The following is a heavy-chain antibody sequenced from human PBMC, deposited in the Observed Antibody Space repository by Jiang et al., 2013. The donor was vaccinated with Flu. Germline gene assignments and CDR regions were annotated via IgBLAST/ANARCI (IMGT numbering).Heavy chain of an antibody. CDR1: GYSISSGYY. CDR3: ARLPDPFDY. Sequence: LLKPSETLSLTCTVSGYSISSGYYWGWIRQPPGKGLEWIGSIYHSGSTYYNPSLKSRVTISVDTSKNQFSLKLSSVTAADTAVYYCARLPDPFDYWGQGTLVTVSS. J-gene: IGHJ4*02. V-gene: IGHV4-38-2*02. D-gene: IGHD1-14*01. CDR2: IYHSGST.